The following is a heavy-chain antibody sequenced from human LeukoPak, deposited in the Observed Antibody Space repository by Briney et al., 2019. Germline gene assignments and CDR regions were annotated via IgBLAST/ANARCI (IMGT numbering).Heavy chain of an antibody. CDR3: ARDNGWSADF. D-gene: IGHD2-15*01. Sequence: ETLSLTCAVYGGSFSGYYWSWIRQPPGKGLEWVANIKQDGSAKPYVDSVKGRFAISRDNAKNSLFLQMNSLRAEDTAVYYCARDNGWSADFWGQGTLVTVSS. J-gene: IGHJ4*02. V-gene: IGHV3-7*03. CDR1: GGSFSGYY. CDR2: IKQDGSAK.